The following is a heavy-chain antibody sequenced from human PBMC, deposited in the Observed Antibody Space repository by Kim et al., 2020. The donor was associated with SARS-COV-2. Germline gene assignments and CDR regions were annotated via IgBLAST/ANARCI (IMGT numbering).Heavy chain of an antibody. V-gene: IGHV1-46*01. J-gene: IGHJ4*02. CDR2: INPSGGST. Sequence: ASVKVSCKASGYTFTSYYMHWVRQAPGQGLEWMGIINPSGGSTSYAQKFQGRVTMTRDTSTSTVYMELSSLRSEDTAVYYCARMDIEYSSSTLPTDDYWGQGTLVTVSS. CDR3: ARMDIEYSSSTLPTDDY. D-gene: IGHD6-6*01. CDR1: GYTFTSYY.